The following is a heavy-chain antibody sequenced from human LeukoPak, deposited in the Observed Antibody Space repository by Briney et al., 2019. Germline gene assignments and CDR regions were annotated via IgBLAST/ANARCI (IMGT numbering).Heavy chain of an antibody. J-gene: IGHJ4*02. CDR1: GGTFSSYA. D-gene: IGHD4-17*01. V-gene: IGHV1-69*05. CDR3: ARDPSDYGDRFDY. Sequence: SVKVSCKASGGTFSSYAISWVRQAPGQGLEWMGRIIPIFGTANYAQKFQGRVTITTDESTSTAYMELSSPRSEDTAVYYCARDPSDYGDRFDYWGQGTLVTVSS. CDR2: IIPIFGTA.